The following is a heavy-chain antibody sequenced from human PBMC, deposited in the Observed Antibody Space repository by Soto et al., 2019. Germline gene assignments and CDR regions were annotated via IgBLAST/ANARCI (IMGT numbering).Heavy chain of an antibody. D-gene: IGHD6-6*01. J-gene: IGHJ3*02. CDR2: IDWNDDK. CDR1: GFSLSTSGVG. Sequence: ITLKESGPTLVKPTQTLTLTCTFSGFSLSTSGVGVGWIRQPPGEALEWLALIDWNDDKRYSPSLRSRLTTTKDTSKKPVVLTMTNMDPVDTATYYCAQRRDVRDFSSSFRGAFDIWGQSTMVTVSS. V-gene: IGHV2-5*01. CDR3: AQRRDVRDFSSSFRGAFDI.